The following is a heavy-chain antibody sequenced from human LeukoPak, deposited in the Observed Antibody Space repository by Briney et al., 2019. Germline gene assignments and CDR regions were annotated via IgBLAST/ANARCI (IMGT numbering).Heavy chain of an antibody. D-gene: IGHD6-6*01. CDR3: ARGYGSSRGWY. V-gene: IGHV3-74*01. Sequence: GGSLRLSCAASGFTFSSYWMHWVRQAPGKGLVWVSRIKSDGSSTSYADSVKGRFTISRDNAKNTLYLQMNSLRAEDTAVYYCARGYGSSRGWYWGQGTLVTVSS. CDR1: GFTFSSYW. CDR2: IKSDGSST. J-gene: IGHJ4*02.